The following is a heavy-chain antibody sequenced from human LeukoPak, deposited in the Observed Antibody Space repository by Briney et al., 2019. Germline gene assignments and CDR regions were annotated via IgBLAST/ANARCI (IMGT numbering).Heavy chain of an antibody. D-gene: IGHD3-22*01. CDR1: GGSISSGSYY. Sequence: SETLSLTCTVSGGSISSGSYYWSWIRQPAGKGLEWIGRIYTSGSTNYNPSLKSRVTISVDTSENQFSLKLSSVTAADTAVYYCARKPIVNSAWYYFDFWGQGTLVTVSS. J-gene: IGHJ4*02. V-gene: IGHV4-61*02. CDR2: IYTSGST. CDR3: ARKPIVNSAWYYFDF.